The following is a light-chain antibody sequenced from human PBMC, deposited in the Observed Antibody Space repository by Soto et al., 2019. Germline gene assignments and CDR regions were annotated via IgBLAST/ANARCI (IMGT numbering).Light chain of an antibody. V-gene: IGLV2-23*02. Sequence: QSALTQPASVTGSPGQSIAISCTGTNIDVGSFNAVSWYQQDPGKAPKLIIYEVTKRPSGVSDRFSGSKSGNTASLTISGLRAEDEADYHCCSRGGVSPTYVFGTGTKVTVL. CDR3: CSRGGVSPTYV. CDR1: NIDVGSFNA. CDR2: EVT. J-gene: IGLJ1*01.